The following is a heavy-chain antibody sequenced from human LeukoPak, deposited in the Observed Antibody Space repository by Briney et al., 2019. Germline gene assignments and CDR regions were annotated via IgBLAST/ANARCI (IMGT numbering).Heavy chain of an antibody. Sequence: QPGGSLRLSCAASGFIFRNYWMSWVRQAPGKGLEWVAIINQDGREKHYVDSVKGRFTISRDNAKNSLYLQMNSLRAEDTAVYYCAELGITMIGGVWGKGTTVTISS. CDR3: AELGITMIGGV. V-gene: IGHV3-7*01. J-gene: IGHJ6*04. CDR1: GFIFRNYW. D-gene: IGHD3-10*02. CDR2: INQDGREK.